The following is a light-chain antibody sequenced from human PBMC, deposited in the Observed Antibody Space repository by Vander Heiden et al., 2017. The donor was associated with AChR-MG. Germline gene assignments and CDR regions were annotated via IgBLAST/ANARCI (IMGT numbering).Light chain of an antibody. CDR3: QSYDSSNRV. J-gene: IGLJ3*02. CDR2: EDN. CDR1: SGSIASNY. Sequence: NFLLTQPHSVSESPGKTVTISSPRSSGSIASNYVQWYQQRPGSAPTTVIYEDNQRPSGVPDRFSGSIDSSSNSASLTISGLKTEDEADYYCQSYDSSNRVFGGGTKLTVL. V-gene: IGLV6-57*04.